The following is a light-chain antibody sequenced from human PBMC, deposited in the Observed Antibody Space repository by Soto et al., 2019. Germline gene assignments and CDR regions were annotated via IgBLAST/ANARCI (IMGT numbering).Light chain of an antibody. Sequence: EIVITQSPATLSVSPGERATLSCMASQSVSSNLAWYHQKPGQAPRLLIYGASTRATGIPARFSGSGSGSEMTRSVSCRETVYLAAYPCHQHHTSPATWGRGTKVDI. CDR2: GAS. CDR3: HQHHTSPAT. J-gene: IGKJ1*01. V-gene: IGKV3-15*01. CDR1: QSVSSN.